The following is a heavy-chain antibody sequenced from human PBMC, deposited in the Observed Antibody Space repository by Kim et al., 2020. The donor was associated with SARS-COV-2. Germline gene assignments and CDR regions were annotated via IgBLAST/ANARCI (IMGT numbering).Heavy chain of an antibody. V-gene: IGHV3-21*01. D-gene: IGHD6-13*01. Sequence: GGSLRLSCAASGFTFSSYSMNWVRQAPGKGLEWVSSISSSSSYIYYADSVKGRFTISRDNAKNSLYLQMNSLRAEDTAVYYCARESVTSWSYYYYMDVWGKGTTVTVSS. CDR3: ARESVTSWSYYYYMDV. CDR1: GFTFSSYS. CDR2: ISSSSSYI. J-gene: IGHJ6*03.